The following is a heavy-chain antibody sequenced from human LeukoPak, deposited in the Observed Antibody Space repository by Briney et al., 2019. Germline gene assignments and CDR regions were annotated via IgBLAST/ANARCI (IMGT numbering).Heavy chain of an antibody. CDR1: GFTFSSYG. CDR3: AKPIAAAALDAFDI. CDR2: IWYDGSNK. J-gene: IGHJ3*02. Sequence: GGSLRLSCAASGFTFSSYGMHWVRQAPGKGLEWVAVIWYDGSNKYYADSVKGRFTISRDNSKNTLYLQMNSLRAEDTAVYYCAKPIAAAALDAFDIWGPGTMVTVSS. D-gene: IGHD6-13*01. V-gene: IGHV3-33*06.